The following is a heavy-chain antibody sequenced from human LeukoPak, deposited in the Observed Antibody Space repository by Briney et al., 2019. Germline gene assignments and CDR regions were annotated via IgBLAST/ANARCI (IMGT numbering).Heavy chain of an antibody. V-gene: IGHV3-11*01. CDR3: ARADYYGSGSYGPLDY. D-gene: IGHD3-10*01. CDR1: GFTFSDYY. CDR2: ISSSGSTI. Sequence: GGSLRLSCAASGFTFSDYYMSWIRQAPGKGLEWVPYISSSGSTIYYADSVKGRFTISRDNAKNSLYLQMNSLRAEDTAVYYCARADYYGSGSYGPLDYWGQGTLVTVSS. J-gene: IGHJ4*02.